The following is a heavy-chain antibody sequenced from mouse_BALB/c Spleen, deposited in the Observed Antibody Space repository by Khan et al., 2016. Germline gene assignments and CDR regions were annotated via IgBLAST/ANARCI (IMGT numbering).Heavy chain of an antibody. CDR1: GYSITSDYA. Sequence: VQLKQSGPGLVKPSQSLSLTCTVTGYSITSDYAWNWIRQFPGNKLEWMGYISYSGSTSYNPSLKSRISITRDTSKNQFFLQLNSVTTEDTATYYCAREWDYYGSSYFGYWGQGTTLTVSS. J-gene: IGHJ2*01. CDR2: ISYSGST. V-gene: IGHV3-2*02. CDR3: AREWDYYGSSYFGY. D-gene: IGHD1-1*01.